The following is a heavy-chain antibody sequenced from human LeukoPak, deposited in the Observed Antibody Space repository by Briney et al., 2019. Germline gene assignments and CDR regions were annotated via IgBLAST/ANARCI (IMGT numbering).Heavy chain of an antibody. CDR2: VNLNKGGT. Sequence: ASVTLSFTASGYTFTIYYMHGVGQAPGLGHVWLGWVNLNKGGTNYAQKVQGRVTMTRDTSISTDYTELSRLRTDDRAVYHWARARDILTGSANWFDPSGQGTLVTVSS. CDR3: ARARDILTGSANWFDP. V-gene: IGHV1-2*02. D-gene: IGHD3-9*01. CDR1: GYTFTIYY. J-gene: IGHJ5*02.